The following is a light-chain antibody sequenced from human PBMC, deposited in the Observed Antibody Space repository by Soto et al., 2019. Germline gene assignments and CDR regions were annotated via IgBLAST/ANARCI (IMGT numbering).Light chain of an antibody. V-gene: IGKV1-9*01. CDR1: QGISSY. J-gene: IGKJ5*01. Sequence: IQLTQSPSSLSASVGYRFTITCRASQGISSYLSWYQQKPGKAPKLLIYAASTLQSGVPSRFSGSGSGTAFTLTISSLQPEDFATYYCQQLNSFPITFGQGTRREIK. CDR2: AAS. CDR3: QQLNSFPIT.